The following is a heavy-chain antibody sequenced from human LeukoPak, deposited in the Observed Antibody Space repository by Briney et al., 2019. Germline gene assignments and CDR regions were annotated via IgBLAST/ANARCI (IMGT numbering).Heavy chain of an antibody. CDR1: GFTFSSYW. V-gene: IGHV3-7*03. CDR3: ARNPPRYFN. CDR2: IQQDGSEK. J-gene: IGHJ4*02. Sequence: QPGGSLGLSCAASGFTFSSYWMIWVRQAPGKGLEWVANIQQDGSEKYYVDSVKGRFTISRDNAKNSLYLQMNSLRAEDTAVYYCARNPPRYFNWGQGTLVTVSS. D-gene: IGHD1-26*01.